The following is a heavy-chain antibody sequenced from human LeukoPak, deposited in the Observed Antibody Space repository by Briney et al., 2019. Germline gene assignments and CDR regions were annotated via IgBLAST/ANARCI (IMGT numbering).Heavy chain of an antibody. CDR3: ARDRHCANGVCHNSAGMDV. D-gene: IGHD2-8*01. CDR2: IYSGGST. J-gene: IGHJ6*02. V-gene: IGHV3-53*01. CDR1: GFTVSSNY. Sequence: GGSLRLSCAASGFTVSSNYMSWVRQAPGKGLEWVSVIYSGGSTYYADSVKGRFTISRDNSKNTMYLQINSLRAEDTAVYYCARDRHCANGVCHNSAGMDVWGQGTTVTVSS.